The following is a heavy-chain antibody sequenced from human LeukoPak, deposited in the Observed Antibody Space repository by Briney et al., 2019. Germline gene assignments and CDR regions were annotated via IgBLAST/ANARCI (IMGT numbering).Heavy chain of an antibody. CDR2: ISRSGRDT. D-gene: IGHD3-22*01. CDR1: GFTFSTFG. CDR3: AKIPRFYFDATGDFDL. V-gene: IGHV3-23*01. Sequence: GGSLRLSCATAGFTFSTFGIHWVRQAPGKGLEWVSTISRSGRDTYYADSVKGRFTLSRDTSKNSLYLQMNSLTAGDTAVYYCAKIPRFYFDATGDFDLWGQGTLVTVSS. J-gene: IGHJ4*02.